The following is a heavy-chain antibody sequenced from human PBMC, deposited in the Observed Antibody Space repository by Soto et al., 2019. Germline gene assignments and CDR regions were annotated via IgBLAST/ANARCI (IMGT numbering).Heavy chain of an antibody. Sequence: QVQLQESGPGLVKPSETLSLTCTVSGGSISSYYWSWIRQPPGKGLEWIGYSYYSGSTNYNPSLKSRVTISVDTSKNQFSLKLSSVTAADTAVYYCARLVWSYGTWFDPWGQGTLVTVSS. V-gene: IGHV4-59*08. CDR2: SYYSGST. D-gene: IGHD5-18*01. J-gene: IGHJ5*02. CDR1: GGSISSYY. CDR3: ARLVWSYGTWFDP.